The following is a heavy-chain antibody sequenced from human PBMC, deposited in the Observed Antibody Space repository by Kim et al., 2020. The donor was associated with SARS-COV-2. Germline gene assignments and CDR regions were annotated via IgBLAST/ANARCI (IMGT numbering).Heavy chain of an antibody. CDR1: GFTVSGNY. CDR2: IYSGGST. J-gene: IGHJ4*02. CDR3: AGTWGSHRPDGDY. V-gene: IGHV3-66*02. D-gene: IGHD3-16*02. Sequence: GGSLRLSCAASGFTVSGNYMSWVRQAPGKGLEWVSVIYSGGSTYYADSVKGRFTISRDNPKNTLYLQMNSLRAEDTAVYYCAGTWGSHRPDGDYWGQGTLVTVSS.